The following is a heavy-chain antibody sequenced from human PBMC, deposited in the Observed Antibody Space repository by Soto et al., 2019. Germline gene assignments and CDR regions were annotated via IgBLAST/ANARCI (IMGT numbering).Heavy chain of an antibody. D-gene: IGHD5-12*01. V-gene: IGHV4-4*07. Sequence: QVHLQESGPGLVRTSEALSLTCTVSGDSINNYYWSWMRLPAGKGLEWIGRIYSNGNTYYNPSLKSRVSMAVDTSKNQFSLIRRSVTAADTAVYYCARGGAVATTAHFDHWGQGTLVTVSS. CDR1: GDSINNYY. J-gene: IGHJ4*02. CDR3: ARGGAVATTAHFDH. CDR2: IYSNGNT.